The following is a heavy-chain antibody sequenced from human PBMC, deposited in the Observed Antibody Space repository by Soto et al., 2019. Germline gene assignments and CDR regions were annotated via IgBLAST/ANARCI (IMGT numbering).Heavy chain of an antibody. J-gene: IGHJ6*02. Sequence: QVQLVESGGGVVQPGRSLRLSCAASGFTFSSYGMHWVRQAPGKGLEWVAVISYDGSNKYYADSVKGRFTISRDNSKNTLYLQMNSLRAEDTAVYYCAKHMGHYGSGALVYYYYGMDVWGQGTTVTVSS. CDR1: GFTFSSYG. CDR2: ISYDGSNK. CDR3: AKHMGHYGSGALVYYYYGMDV. V-gene: IGHV3-30*18. D-gene: IGHD3-10*01.